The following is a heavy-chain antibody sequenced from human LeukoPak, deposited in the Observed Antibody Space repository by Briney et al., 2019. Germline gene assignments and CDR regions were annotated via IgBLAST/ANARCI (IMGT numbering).Heavy chain of an antibody. Sequence: GGSLRLSCAASGFTLSSYWMHWVRQAPGKGLVWVSRIDSDGSSTAYADSVKGRFTISRDKAKNTLYLQMNSLRAEDTALYYCARALGGDYDYWGQGTLVTVSS. D-gene: IGHD2-21*01. J-gene: IGHJ4*02. CDR2: IDSDGSST. V-gene: IGHV3-74*01. CDR3: ARALGGDYDY. CDR1: GFTLSSYW.